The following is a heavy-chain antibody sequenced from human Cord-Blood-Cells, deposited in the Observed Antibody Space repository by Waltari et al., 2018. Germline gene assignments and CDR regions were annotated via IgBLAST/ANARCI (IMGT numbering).Heavy chain of an antibody. V-gene: IGHV1-69*01. CDR3: ARGSGGCSSTSCYYNAFDI. D-gene: IGHD2-2*01. CDR1: GGTFSSYA. J-gene: IGHJ3*02. Sequence: QVQLVQSGAEVKKPGSSVKVSCKASGGTFSSYALSWVRQAPGQGLEWMGVIIPIFGTANYAQKFQGGVTITADEATSTAYMELSSLRSEDTAVYYCARGSGGCSSTSCYYNAFDIWGQGTMVTVSS. CDR2: IIPIFGTA.